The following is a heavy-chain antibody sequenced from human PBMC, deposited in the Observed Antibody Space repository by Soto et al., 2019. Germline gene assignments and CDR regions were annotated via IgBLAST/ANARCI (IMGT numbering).Heavy chain of an antibody. Sequence: SVKVSCKASGGTFSSYAISWVRQAPGQGLEWMGGIIPIFGTANYAQKFQGRVTITADESTSTAYMELSSLRSEDAAVYYCASAPVSNYYDSGGYLNWFDPWGQGTLVTVSS. D-gene: IGHD3-22*01. CDR2: IIPIFGTA. J-gene: IGHJ5*02. CDR1: GGTFSSYA. V-gene: IGHV1-69*13. CDR3: ASAPVSNYYDSGGYLNWFDP.